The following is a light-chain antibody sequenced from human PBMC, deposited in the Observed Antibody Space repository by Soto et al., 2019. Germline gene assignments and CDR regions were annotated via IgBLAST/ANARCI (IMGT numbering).Light chain of an antibody. J-gene: IGLJ3*02. CDR3: QSFDSGLSGRV. CDR2: GNN. CDR1: SSNIGTGYD. Sequence: ELTQAPSVSVAPGQRVTISCTGSSSNIGTGYDVHWYQHLPGTAPKLLIYGNNNRPSGVPDRFSGSKSGTSASLAITGLQAEDEADYYCQSFDSGLSGRVFGGGTKLTVL. V-gene: IGLV1-40*01.